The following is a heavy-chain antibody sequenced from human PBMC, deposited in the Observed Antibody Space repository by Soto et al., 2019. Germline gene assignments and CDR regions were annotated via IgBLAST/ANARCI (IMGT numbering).Heavy chain of an antibody. V-gene: IGHV4-39*01. J-gene: IGHJ4*02. CDR3: ACQRTTVVTHAYFDH. D-gene: IGHD2-21*02. CDR2: IYYSGRT. CDR1: DASISSSSYY. Sequence: SETLSPTFIVSDASISSSSYYWGWIRQPPGKGLEWIGSIYYSGRTYYNPSFKSRVTISIDTSKHQSSLKLSSVTATDTAVYYCACQRTTVVTHAYFDHWGQGALVTVSS.